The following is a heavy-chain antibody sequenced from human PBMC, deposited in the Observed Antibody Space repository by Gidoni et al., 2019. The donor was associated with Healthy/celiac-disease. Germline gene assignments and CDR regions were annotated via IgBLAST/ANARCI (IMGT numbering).Heavy chain of an antibody. Sequence: EVQLVESGGGLVQPGGSLRLSCAASGFTFSSYEMNWVRQAPGKGLEWVSYISSSGSTIYYADSVKGRFTISRDNAKNSLYLQMNSLRAEDTAVYYCARDTLTAPRGHYDFWSGDPGDYGMDVWGQGTTVTVSS. J-gene: IGHJ6*02. CDR2: ISSSGSTI. CDR3: ARDTLTAPRGHYDFWSGDPGDYGMDV. D-gene: IGHD3-3*01. V-gene: IGHV3-48*03. CDR1: GFTFSSYE.